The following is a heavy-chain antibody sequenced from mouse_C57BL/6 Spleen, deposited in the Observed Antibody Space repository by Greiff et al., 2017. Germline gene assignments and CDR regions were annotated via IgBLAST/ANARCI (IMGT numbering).Heavy chain of an antibody. Sequence: VQLVESGAELVRPGASVTLSCKASGYTFTDYEMHWVKQTPVHGLEWIGAIDPETGGTAYNQKFKGKAILTADKSSSTAYMELRSLTSEDSAVYYCTRPFYYGAWFAYWGQGTLVTVSA. CDR3: TRPFYYGAWFAY. CDR1: GYTFTDYE. D-gene: IGHD1-1*01. J-gene: IGHJ3*01. V-gene: IGHV1-15*01. CDR2: IDPETGGT.